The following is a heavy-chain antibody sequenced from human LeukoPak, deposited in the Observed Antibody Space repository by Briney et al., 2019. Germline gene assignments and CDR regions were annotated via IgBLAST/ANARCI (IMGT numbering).Heavy chain of an antibody. D-gene: IGHD2-21*02. CDR1: GYTFTSYD. Sequence: SVKVSCKASGYTFTSYDMHWVRQAPGQGLEWMGIINPSGDSTSYAQKFQGRVTMTRDTSTSTVYMELSSLRSEDTAVYYCASVLYCGADCYSGRYFFDYWGQGTLVTVSS. V-gene: IGHV1-46*01. CDR2: INPSGDST. CDR3: ASVLYCGADCYSGRYFFDY. J-gene: IGHJ4*02.